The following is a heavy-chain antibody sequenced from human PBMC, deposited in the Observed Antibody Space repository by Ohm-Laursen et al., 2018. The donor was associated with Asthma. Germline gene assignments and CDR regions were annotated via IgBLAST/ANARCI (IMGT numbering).Heavy chain of an antibody. CDR2: IYNSGST. CDR3: ARTYSSGWFDY. CDR1: GGSISSYY. J-gene: IGHJ4*02. V-gene: IGHV4-59*01. Sequence: SETLSLTCTVSGGSISSYYWSWIRQPPGKGLEWIGYIYNSGSTKYNPSLKSRVTISVDTSKNQFSLKLSSVTAADTAVYYCARTYSSGWFDYWGQGTLVTVSS. D-gene: IGHD6-19*01.